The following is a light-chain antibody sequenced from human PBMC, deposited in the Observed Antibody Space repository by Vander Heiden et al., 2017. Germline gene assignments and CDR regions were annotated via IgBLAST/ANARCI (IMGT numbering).Light chain of an antibody. CDR3: MQSLKASPLT. CDR2: LGS. Sequence: DIVMTQSPISLPVTPGEPVSISCRSSQSLLHSNGYNYLDWYLQKPGQSPQLLIYLGSNRASGVPDRFSGSGSGTDFTLKIRRVEAEDVGIYYCMQSLKASPLTFGGGTKLEIK. CDR1: QSLLHSNGYNY. V-gene: IGKV2-28*01. J-gene: IGKJ4*01.